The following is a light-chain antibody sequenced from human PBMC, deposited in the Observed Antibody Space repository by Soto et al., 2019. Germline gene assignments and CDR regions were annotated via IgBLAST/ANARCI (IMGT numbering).Light chain of an antibody. Sequence: DIQMTQSPSTLSASVGDRVTITCRASQSISIWLAWYQQKPGKAPKLLIYDASSLKSGVPSRFSGSGSGTEFTLTISSPQPDDFATYFCQQYNSYSATFGQGTKVDIK. CDR2: DAS. CDR1: QSISIW. J-gene: IGKJ1*01. CDR3: QQYNSYSAT. V-gene: IGKV1-5*01.